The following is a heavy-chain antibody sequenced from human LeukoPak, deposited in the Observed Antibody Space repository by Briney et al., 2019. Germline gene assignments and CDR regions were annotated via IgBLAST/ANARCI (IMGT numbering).Heavy chain of an antibody. V-gene: IGHV3-23*01. CDR3: AKGSWFGELSSADY. Sequence: GGSLRLFCAASGFTFSSFAMSWVRQAPGKGLEWVSAISGSGGSTYYADSVKGRFTISRDNSKNTLYLQMNSLRAEDTAVYYCAKGSWFGELSSADYWGQGTLVTVSS. CDR1: GFTFSSFA. D-gene: IGHD3-10*01. CDR2: ISGSGGST. J-gene: IGHJ4*02.